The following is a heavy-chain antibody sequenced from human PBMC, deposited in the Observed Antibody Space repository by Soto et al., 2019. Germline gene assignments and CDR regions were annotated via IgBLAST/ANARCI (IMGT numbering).Heavy chain of an antibody. CDR3: VRIDVTRDWLYYYCEH. J-gene: IGHJ1*01. CDR2: IYSDDDR. Sequence: QVTLKESGPVLLRPTETLTLTCTVSGFSLSDSRLGVGWIRQPPGKAREWVAHIYSDDDRSYSPSLRSRLTISKDPSLSQVVLTLTNVDPADTATYYCVRIDVTRDWLYYYCEHWGRGTPVTVSP. V-gene: IGHV2-26*01. CDR1: GFSLSDSRLG. D-gene: IGHD1-26*01.